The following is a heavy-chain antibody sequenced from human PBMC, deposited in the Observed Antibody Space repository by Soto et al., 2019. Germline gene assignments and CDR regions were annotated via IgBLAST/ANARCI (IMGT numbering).Heavy chain of an antibody. Sequence: QVQLVESGGGVVQPGRSLRLSCAASGFTFSSYTLHWVRQAPGKGLEWVAVISYDGSNKYYADSVKGRFTISRDNSKNTLFLQMNSLRAEDTAVYYCARADFQFSSSAPLFDYWGQGTLVTVSS. D-gene: IGHD6-6*01. CDR1: GFTFSSYT. J-gene: IGHJ4*02. CDR2: ISYDGSNK. CDR3: ARADFQFSSSAPLFDY. V-gene: IGHV3-30-3*01.